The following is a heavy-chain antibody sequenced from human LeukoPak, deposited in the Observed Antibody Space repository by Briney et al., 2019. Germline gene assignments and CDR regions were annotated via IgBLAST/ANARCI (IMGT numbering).Heavy chain of an antibody. CDR3: AKFGTYPVHVSYSYYYLDV. D-gene: IGHD1-26*01. CDR2: VYYTGTT. V-gene: IGHV4-59*11. Sequence: PETLSLTCTVSGASISAHYWSWIRQPPGKGLEYIGDVYYTGTTNYNPSLQSRVTMSVDTSKNQFSLRLTSVTAADTAVYYCAKFGTYPVHVSYSYYYLDVWGKGTTVTVSS. CDR1: GASISAHY. J-gene: IGHJ6*03.